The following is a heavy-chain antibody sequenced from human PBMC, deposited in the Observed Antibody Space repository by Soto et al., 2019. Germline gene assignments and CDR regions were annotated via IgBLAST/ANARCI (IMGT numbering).Heavy chain of an antibody. CDR1: GGTFSSYA. Sequence: SVKVSCKASGGTFSSYAISWVRQAPGQGLEWMGGIIPIFGTANYAQKFQGRVTITADESTSTAYMELSSLRSEDTAVYYCARDRISGGQSSDAFDIWGQGTMVTVSS. CDR2: IIPIFGTA. D-gene: IGHD6-19*01. J-gene: IGHJ3*02. V-gene: IGHV1-69*13. CDR3: ARDRISGGQSSDAFDI.